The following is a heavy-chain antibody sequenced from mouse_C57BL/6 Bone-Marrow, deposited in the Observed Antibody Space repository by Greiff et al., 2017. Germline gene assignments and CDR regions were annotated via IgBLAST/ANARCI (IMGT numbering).Heavy chain of an antibody. CDR1: GFTFSDYG. J-gene: IGHJ2*01. Sequence: EVKVVESGGGLVKPGGSLKLSCAASGFTFSDYGMHWVRQAPEKGLEWVAYISSGSSTIYYADTVKGRFTISRDNAKNTLFLQMTSLRSEDTAMYYCARIHYDYDADYWGQGTTLTVSS. V-gene: IGHV5-17*01. CDR3: ARIHYDYDADY. CDR2: ISSGSSTI. D-gene: IGHD2-4*01.